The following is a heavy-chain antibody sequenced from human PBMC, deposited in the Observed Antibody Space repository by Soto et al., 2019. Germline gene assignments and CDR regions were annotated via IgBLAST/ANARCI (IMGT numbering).Heavy chain of an antibody. CDR1: GYTFTSYA. D-gene: IGHD3-3*01. CDR3: ARSGYDFWSGYHFGNYYYYMDV. CDR2: IKAGNGNT. J-gene: IGHJ6*03. Sequence: ASVKVSCKASGYTFTSYAMHWVRQAPGQRLEWMGWIKAGNGNTKYSQKFQGRVIITRDTSASTAYMELSSLRSEDTAVYYCARSGYDFWSGYHFGNYYYYMDVWGKGTTVTVSS. V-gene: IGHV1-3*01.